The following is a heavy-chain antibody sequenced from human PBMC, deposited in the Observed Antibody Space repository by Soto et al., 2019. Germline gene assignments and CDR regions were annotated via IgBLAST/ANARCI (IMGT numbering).Heavy chain of an antibody. J-gene: IGHJ4*02. Sequence: SETLSLTCTVSGGSIDRSNYYWDWIRQPPGKGLEWIGTTYYNGNAYYNPSLKSRVTMSVDTSKNQFSLKLISVTAADTAVYYCARHFVAVVIKGWGYWGQGTLVTVS. D-gene: IGHD3-22*01. CDR2: TYYNGNA. CDR1: GGSIDRSNYY. V-gene: IGHV4-39*01. CDR3: ARHFVAVVIKGWGY.